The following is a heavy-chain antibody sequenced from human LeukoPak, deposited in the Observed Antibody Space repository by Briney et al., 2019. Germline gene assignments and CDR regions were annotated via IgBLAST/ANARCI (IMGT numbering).Heavy chain of an antibody. V-gene: IGHV3-23*01. CDR1: GFTFSSYA. Sequence: AGGSLRLSCAASGFTFSSYAMSWVRQAPGKGLEWVSAISGSGGSTYYADSVKGRFTISRDNSKNTLYLQMNSLRAEDTAVYYCAGYSSSWYGLNFDYWGQGTLVTVSS. J-gene: IGHJ4*02. D-gene: IGHD6-13*01. CDR3: AGYSSSWYGLNFDY. CDR2: ISGSGGST.